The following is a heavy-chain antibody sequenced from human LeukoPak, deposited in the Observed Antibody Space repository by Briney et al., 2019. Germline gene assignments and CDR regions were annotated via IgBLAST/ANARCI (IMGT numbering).Heavy chain of an antibody. CDR1: GFTFSSYA. J-gene: IGHJ4*02. V-gene: IGHV3-23*01. Sequence: HAGGSLRLSCAASGFTFSSYAMSWVRQAPGKGLEWVSGISGSGGSTYYADSVKGRFTISRDSSKNTLYLQMNSLRAEDTAVYYCAKDLSGNDYWGQGTLVTVSS. CDR2: ISGSGGST. CDR3: AKDLSGNDY.